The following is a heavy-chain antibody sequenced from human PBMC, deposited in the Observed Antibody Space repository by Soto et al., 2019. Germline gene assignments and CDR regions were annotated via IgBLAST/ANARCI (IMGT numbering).Heavy chain of an antibody. J-gene: IGHJ4*02. CDR1: GYTFTSYY. V-gene: IGHV1-46*01. CDR2: INPSGGST. D-gene: IGHD3-22*01. CDR3: AREGYDSSGYYYNYFGY. Sequence: ASVKVSCKASGYTFTSYYMHWVRQAPGQGLEWMGIINPSGGSTSYAQKFQGRVTMTRDTSTSTVYMELSSLRSEDTAVYYCAREGYDSSGYYYNYFGYWGQGTLVTVSS.